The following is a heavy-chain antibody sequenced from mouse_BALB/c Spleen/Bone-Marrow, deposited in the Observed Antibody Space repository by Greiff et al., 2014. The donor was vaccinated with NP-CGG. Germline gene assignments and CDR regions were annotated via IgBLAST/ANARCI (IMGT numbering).Heavy chain of an antibody. CDR2: ITSGGGYT. D-gene: IGHD2-3*01. Sequence: VHLKESGGGLVKPGGSLKLSCAASGFTFSSYTMSWVRQTPEKRLEWVATITSGGGYTYYPDSVKGRFTISRDNAKSTLYLQMSSLKSEDTAMYYCTRDLYDGYSYYAMDYWGQGTSVTVSS. V-gene: IGHV5-6-4*01. CDR1: GFTFSSYT. CDR3: TRDLYDGYSYYAMDY. J-gene: IGHJ4*01.